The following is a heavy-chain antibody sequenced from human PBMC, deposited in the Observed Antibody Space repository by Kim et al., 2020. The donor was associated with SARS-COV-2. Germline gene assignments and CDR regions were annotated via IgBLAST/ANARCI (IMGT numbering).Heavy chain of an antibody. D-gene: IGHD5-18*01. J-gene: IGHJ3*02. CDR1: GGSISSYY. CDR3: ARVRGREIQLWLDDAFDI. V-gene: IGHV4-59*01. CDR2: IYYSGST. Sequence: SETLSLTCTVSGGSISSYYWSWIRQPPGKGLEWIGYIYYSGSTNYNPSLKSRVTISVDTSKNQFSLKLSSVTAADTAVYYCARVRGREIQLWLDDAFDIWGQGTMVTVSS.